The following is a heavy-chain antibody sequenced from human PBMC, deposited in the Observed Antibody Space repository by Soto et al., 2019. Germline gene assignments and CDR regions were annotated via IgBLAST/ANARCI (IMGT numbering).Heavy chain of an antibody. CDR2: ISYDGSNK. CDR3: ARDKSWGPSLDYGDYVY. D-gene: IGHD4-17*01. Sequence: GGSLRLSCAASGFTFSSYAMHWVRQAPGKGLEWVAVISYDGSNKYYADSVKGRFTISRDNSKNTLYLQMNSLRAEDTAVYYCARDKSWGPSLDYGDYVYWGQGTLVTVSS. J-gene: IGHJ4*02. V-gene: IGHV3-30-3*01. CDR1: GFTFSSYA.